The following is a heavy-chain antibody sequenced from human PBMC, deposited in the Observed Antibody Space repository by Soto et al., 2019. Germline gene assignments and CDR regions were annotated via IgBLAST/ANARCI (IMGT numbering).Heavy chain of an antibody. CDR1: GFTFSSYG. CDR3: ARAESSSGYYYAIDY. D-gene: IGHD3-22*01. J-gene: IGHJ4*02. CDR2: IWYDGSNK. Sequence: QVQLVESGGGVVQSGRSLRLSCAASGFTFSSYGMHWVRQAPGKGLEWVAVIWYDGSNKHYADSVKGRFTISRDNSKNTLYLQMNSLRAEDTAVYYGARAESSSGYYYAIDYWGQGTLVTVSS. V-gene: IGHV3-33*01.